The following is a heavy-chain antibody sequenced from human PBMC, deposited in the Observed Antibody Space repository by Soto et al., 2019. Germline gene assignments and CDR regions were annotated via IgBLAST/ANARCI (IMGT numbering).Heavy chain of an antibody. D-gene: IGHD6-13*01. CDR3: ARIIWDSSSWYNVDY. Sequence: CGPKLVNHTETLTPTCTVSGFSLSNARMGVSWIRQPPGKALEWLAHIFSNDEKSYSTSLKSRLTISKDTSKSQVVLTMTNMDPVDTATYYCARIIWDSSSWYNVDYWGQRTPVTVSA. V-gene: IGHV2-26*01. CDR1: GFSLSNARMG. J-gene: IGHJ4*02. CDR2: IFSNDEK.